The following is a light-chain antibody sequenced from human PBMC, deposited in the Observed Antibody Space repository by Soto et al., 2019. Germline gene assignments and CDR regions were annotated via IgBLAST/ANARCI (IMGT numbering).Light chain of an antibody. V-gene: IGLV1-40*01. CDR1: SSNIGAGYD. J-gene: IGLJ1*01. CDR2: GNS. CDR3: QSYDSSLSGWEV. Sequence: QSVLTQPPSVSGAPGQRVTISCTGSSSNIGAGYDVHWYQQLPGTAPKLLIYGNSNRPSGVPDRFSGSKSSTSASLAITGLQAEDEADYYCQSYDSSLSGWEVFGTGTKVTVL.